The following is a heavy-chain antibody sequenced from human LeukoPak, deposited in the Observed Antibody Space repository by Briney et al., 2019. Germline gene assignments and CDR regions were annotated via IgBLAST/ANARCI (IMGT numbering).Heavy chain of an antibody. V-gene: IGHV1-46*01. Sequence: ASVKVSCKASGYTFTCYYMHWVRQAPGQGLEWMGIINPSGGSTSYAQKFQGRVTMTRDTSTSTVYMELSSLRSEDTAVYYCARARIAQYGMDVWGQGTTVTVSS. CDR3: ARARIAQYGMDV. CDR2: INPSGGST. CDR1: GYTFTCYY. J-gene: IGHJ6*02. D-gene: IGHD3-22*01.